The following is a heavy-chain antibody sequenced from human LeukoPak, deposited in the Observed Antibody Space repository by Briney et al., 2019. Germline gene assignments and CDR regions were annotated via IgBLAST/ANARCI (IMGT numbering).Heavy chain of an antibody. Sequence: GESLKISCKGSGYSFTSYWIGWVRQMPGKGLEWMGIIYPGDSDTRYSPSFQGQVTISADKSISTAYLQWSSLKASDTAMYHCARNYDSSGYGMDVWGQGTTVTVSS. CDR3: ARNYDSSGYGMDV. CDR1: GYSFTSYW. V-gene: IGHV5-51*01. CDR2: IYPGDSDT. J-gene: IGHJ6*02. D-gene: IGHD3-22*01.